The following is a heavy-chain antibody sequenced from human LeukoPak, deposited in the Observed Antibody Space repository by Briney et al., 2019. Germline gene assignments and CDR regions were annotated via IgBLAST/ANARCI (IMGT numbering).Heavy chain of an antibody. CDR1: GYTFTSYD. CDR3: ARGYRADYYGSGSYYY. V-gene: IGHV1-8*01. J-gene: IGHJ4*02. CDR2: MNPNSGNT. D-gene: IGHD3-10*01. Sequence: GASVKVSCKASGYTFTSYDINWVRQATGPGLEWMGWMNPNSGNTGYAQKFQGRVTMTRNTSISTAYMELSSLRSEDTAVYYCARGYRADYYGSGSYYYWGQGTLVTVSS.